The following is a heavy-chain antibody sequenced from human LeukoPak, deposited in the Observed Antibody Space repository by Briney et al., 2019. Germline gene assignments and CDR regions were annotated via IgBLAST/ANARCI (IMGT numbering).Heavy chain of an antibody. CDR2: ISSGSSYI. V-gene: IGHV3-21*01. CDR1: GFTFSSYS. J-gene: IGHJ6*03. Sequence: GGSLRLSCAASGFTFSSYSMNWVRQAPGKGLEWVSSISSGSSYIYYADSVKGRFTISRDNAKNSLYLQMNSLRAEDTAVYYCARDRLDTALDYYYYYYMDVWGKGTTVTVSS. D-gene: IGHD5-18*01. CDR3: ARDRLDTALDYYYYYYMDV.